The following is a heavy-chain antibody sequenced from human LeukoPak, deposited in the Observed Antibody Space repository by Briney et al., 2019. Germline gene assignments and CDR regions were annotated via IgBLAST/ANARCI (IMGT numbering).Heavy chain of an antibody. D-gene: IGHD3-16*02. V-gene: IGHV3-11*01. CDR2: ISSRGSTI. CDR3: ARTDSFYFDY. J-gene: IGHJ4*02. Sequence: PGRSLRLSCAASGFTFSDYYKSWIRQAPAKGLEWVSYISSRGSTIYYADPLKGRFTISRDNAKNSLYLQMNSLRAEDTAVYYCARTDSFYFDYWGQGTLVTVSS. CDR1: GFTFSDYY.